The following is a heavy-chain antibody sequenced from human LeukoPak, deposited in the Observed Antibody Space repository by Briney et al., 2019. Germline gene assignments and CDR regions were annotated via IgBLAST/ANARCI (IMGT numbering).Heavy chain of an antibody. CDR2: IYHSGST. CDR3: ARDVRFYDSSGYFYFDY. V-gene: IGHV4-4*02. CDR1: GGSISSSNW. D-gene: IGHD3-22*01. J-gene: IGHJ4*02. Sequence: SETLSLTCAVSGGSISSSNWWSWVRQPPGKGLEWIGEIYHSGSTYYNPSLKSRVTISVDTSKNQFSLKLSSVTAADTAVYYCARDVRFYDSSGYFYFDYWGQGTLVTVSS.